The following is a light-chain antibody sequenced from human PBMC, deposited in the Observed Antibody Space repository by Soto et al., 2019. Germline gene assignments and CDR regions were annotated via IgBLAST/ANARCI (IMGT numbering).Light chain of an antibody. J-gene: IGKJ1*01. V-gene: IGKV1-5*01. Sequence: DIQMSQSPSTLSASVGDTITITCRASQSFGRWLAWYQQKPGKPPKLLIYDVSKLESGVPSRFSGTDLGAEFTLTINRVQPEDVATYYCQQYSSLWAFGHGTKVEIK. CDR2: DVS. CDR3: QQYSSLWA. CDR1: QSFGRW.